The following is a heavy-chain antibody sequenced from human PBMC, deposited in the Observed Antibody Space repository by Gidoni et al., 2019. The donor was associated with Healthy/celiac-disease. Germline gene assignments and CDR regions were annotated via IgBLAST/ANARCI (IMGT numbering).Heavy chain of an antibody. CDR3: ARGPPYSSSWYVGDWFDP. J-gene: IGHJ5*02. CDR1: GYTFTSYV. Sequence: QVQLVQSGAEVKKPGASVKVSCKASGYTFTSYVINWVRQATGQGLEWMGWMNPNSGNTGYAQKFQGRVTMTRNTSISTAYMELSSLRSEDTAVYYCARGPPYSSSWYVGDWFDPWGQGTLVTVSS. V-gene: IGHV1-8*01. CDR2: MNPNSGNT. D-gene: IGHD6-13*01.